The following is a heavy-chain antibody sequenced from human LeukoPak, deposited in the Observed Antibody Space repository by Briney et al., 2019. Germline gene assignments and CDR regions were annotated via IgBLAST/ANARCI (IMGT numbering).Heavy chain of an antibody. J-gene: IGHJ4*02. CDR1: GGSISSYY. CDR2: IYYSGST. CDR3: AKGSPVDS. Sequence: SETLSLTCSVSGGSISSYYWSWIRQPPGRGLEWIGNIYYSGSTNYNPSLKSRVTISVDTSKKQFSLKLHSVTAADTAVYYCAKGSPVDSWGQGTLVTVSS. V-gene: IGHV4-59*01.